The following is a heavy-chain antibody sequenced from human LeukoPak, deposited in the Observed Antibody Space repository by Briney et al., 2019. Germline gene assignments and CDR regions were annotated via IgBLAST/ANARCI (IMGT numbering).Heavy chain of an antibody. J-gene: IGHJ4*02. CDR2: INPSGGST. CDR3: AGDGSYYGSGSRSARFDY. CDR1: GYTFTSYY. Sequence: ASVKVSCKASGYTFTSYYMHWVRQAPGQGLEWMGIINPSGGSTSYAQKFQGRVTMTRDTSTSTVYMELSSLRSEDTAVYYCAGDGSYYGSGSRSARFDYWGQGTLVTVSS. D-gene: IGHD3-10*01. V-gene: IGHV1-46*01.